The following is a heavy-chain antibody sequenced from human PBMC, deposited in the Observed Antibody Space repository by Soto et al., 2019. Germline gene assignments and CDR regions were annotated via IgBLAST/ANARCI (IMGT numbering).Heavy chain of an antibody. CDR3: ARDLSVADRNWFDP. Sequence: QVQLVQSGAAVKKPGSSVKVSCKASGGTFSSYTISWVRQAPGQGLEWMGRIIPILGMANYAQKFQGRVTITADKSTSTASMELSSLRSEDTAVYYCARDLSVADRNWFDPWGQGTLVTVSS. D-gene: IGHD6-19*01. V-gene: IGHV1-69*08. CDR1: GGTFSSYT. J-gene: IGHJ5*02. CDR2: IIPILGMA.